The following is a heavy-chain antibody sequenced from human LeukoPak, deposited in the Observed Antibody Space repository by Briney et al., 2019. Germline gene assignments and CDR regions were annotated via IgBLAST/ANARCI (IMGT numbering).Heavy chain of an antibody. Sequence: GGSLRLSCAASGFAFSNYAIHWVRQAPGKGLEWVANIKQDGSEKYYVDSVKGRFTISRDNAKNSLYLQMNSLRAEDTAVYYCAKRGVLRYFDWLSYYFDYWGQGTLVTVSS. D-gene: IGHD3-9*01. CDR1: GFAFSNYA. J-gene: IGHJ4*02. V-gene: IGHV3-7*02. CDR2: IKQDGSEK. CDR3: AKRGVLRYFDWLSYYFDY.